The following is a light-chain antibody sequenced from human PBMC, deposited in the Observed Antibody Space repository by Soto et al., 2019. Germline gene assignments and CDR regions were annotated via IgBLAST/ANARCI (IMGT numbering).Light chain of an antibody. CDR2: DAS. CDR3: QKCDYLPI. CDR1: HDITSY. V-gene: IGKV1-33*01. J-gene: IGKJ3*01. Sequence: DIQMTQSPSSLSASVGDRVTITCQASHDITSYLNWYQHKPGKAPKILIYDASILEAGVPSRFSGSGSGSDFTFTISRLQPEDVATYYCQKCDYLPIFGPGTTVDFK.